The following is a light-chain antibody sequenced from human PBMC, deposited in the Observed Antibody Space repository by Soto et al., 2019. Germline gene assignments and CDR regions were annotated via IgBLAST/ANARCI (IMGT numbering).Light chain of an antibody. CDR1: QTVSRS. J-gene: IGKJ1*01. Sequence: EVVLTQSPATLSVSPGERATLSCRASQTVSRSLAWYQQKPGQAPRLLIYGASTRATGIPGRFSGSGSGTDFTLTISSLQSKDFAVYYCQQYGSSPWTFGQGTKVEIK. CDR2: GAS. V-gene: IGKV3-15*01. CDR3: QQYGSSPWT.